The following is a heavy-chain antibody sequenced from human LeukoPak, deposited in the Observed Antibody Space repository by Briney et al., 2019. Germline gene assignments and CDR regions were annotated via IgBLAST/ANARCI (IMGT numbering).Heavy chain of an antibody. CDR3: AKGGRGNGEVY. D-gene: IGHD2-8*01. J-gene: IGHJ4*02. V-gene: IGHV3-7*01. CDR1: GFTFSSYW. Sequence: GGSLRLSCAVSGFTFSSYWMNWVRQAPGKGLEWVANIKQDGSEKNCVDSVKGRFTISRDNAKSSLFLQMNDLRAEDTAVYYCAKGGRGNGEVYWGQGTLVTVSS. CDR2: IKQDGSEK.